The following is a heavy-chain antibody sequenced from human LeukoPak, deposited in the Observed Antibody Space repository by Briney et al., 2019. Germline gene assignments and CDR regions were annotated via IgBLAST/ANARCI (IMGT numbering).Heavy chain of an antibody. CDR1: GGTFSSYA. J-gene: IGHJ4*02. CDR3: ASEVGAFYYDSSGSLFDY. D-gene: IGHD3-22*01. CDR2: IIPTFGTA. Sequence: ASVKVSCKXSGGTFSSYAISWVRQSPGQGLEWMGGIIPTFGTANYAQKFQGRVTITTDESTSTAYMELSSLRSEDTAVYYCASEVGAFYYDSSGSLFDYWGQGTLVTVSS. V-gene: IGHV1-69*05.